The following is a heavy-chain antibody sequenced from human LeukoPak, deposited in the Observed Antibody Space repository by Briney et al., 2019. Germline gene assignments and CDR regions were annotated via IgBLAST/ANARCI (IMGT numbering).Heavy chain of an antibody. J-gene: IGHJ3*02. D-gene: IGHD6-13*01. CDR1: GYTFTSYG. Sequence: ASVKVSCKASGYTFTSYGISWVRQAPGQGLEWMGWISAYNGNTNYAQKLQGRVTMTTDTSTSTAYMELRSLRSDDTAVYYCARDFPTYSSSRGSYAFDIWGQGTMVTVSS. CDR3: ARDFPTYSSSRGSYAFDI. V-gene: IGHV1-18*01. CDR2: ISAYNGNT.